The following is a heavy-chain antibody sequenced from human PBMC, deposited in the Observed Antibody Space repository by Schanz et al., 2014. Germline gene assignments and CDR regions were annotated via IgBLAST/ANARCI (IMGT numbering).Heavy chain of an antibody. J-gene: IGHJ4*02. CDR1: GFSFSDHA. CDR3: AKIERNED. D-gene: IGHD1-1*01. CDR2: ISSSSSTR. V-gene: IGHV3-11*01. Sequence: PGGSLRLSCAASGFSFSDHAMDWVRQAAGKGLEWVSYISSSSSTRYYADSVKGRFTISRDNFKGALYLQMSSLRAEDTAVYCCAKIERNEDWGQGTLVTVSS.